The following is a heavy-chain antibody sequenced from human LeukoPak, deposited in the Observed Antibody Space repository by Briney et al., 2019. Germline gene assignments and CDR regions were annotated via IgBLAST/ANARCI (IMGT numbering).Heavy chain of an antibody. Sequence: GGSLRLSCAASGFTFSTYAMSWVRQAPGKGLEWVSSISGGGASTYYADSVKGRFTISRDNSKSTLYLQMNSLRAEDTAVYYCAKGPGYSNDYAPFDIWGQGTMVTVSS. CDR2: ISGGGAST. D-gene: IGHD3-16*01. V-gene: IGHV3-23*01. CDR3: AKGPGYSNDYAPFDI. J-gene: IGHJ3*02. CDR1: GFTFSTYA.